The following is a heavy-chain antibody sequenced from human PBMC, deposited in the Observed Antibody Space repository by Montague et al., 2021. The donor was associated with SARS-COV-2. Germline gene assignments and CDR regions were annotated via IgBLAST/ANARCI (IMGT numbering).Heavy chain of an antibody. CDR1: GVSITGFS. D-gene: IGHD6-6*01. CDR3: ARTPTRPLSLDS. V-gene: IGHV4-4*07. CDR2: VTPSGTT. J-gene: IGHJ1*01. Sequence: SETLSLTCAVSGVSITGFSWSWVRQPAVKGLEWIGRVTPSGTTNYSPSLRSRVTMSVDTSKNQFSLNLNSVTAADTAIYYCARTPTRPLSLDSWGQGTLVTVSS.